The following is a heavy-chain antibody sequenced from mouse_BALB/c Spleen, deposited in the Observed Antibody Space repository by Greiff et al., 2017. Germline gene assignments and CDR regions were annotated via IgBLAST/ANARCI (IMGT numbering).Heavy chain of an antibody. CDR2: IYPGNGDT. J-gene: IGHJ4*01. CDR1: GYTFTSYN. V-gene: IGHV1-12*01. Sequence: QVQLQQPGAELVKPGASVKMSCKASGYTFTSYNMHWVKQTPGQGLEWIGAIYPGNGDTSYNQKFKGKATLTADQSSSTAYMQLSSLTSEDSAVYYCARGAMDYWGQGTSVTVSS. CDR3: ARGAMDY.